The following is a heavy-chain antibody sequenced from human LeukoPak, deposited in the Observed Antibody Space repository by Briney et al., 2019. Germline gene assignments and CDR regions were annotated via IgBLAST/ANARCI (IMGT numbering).Heavy chain of an antibody. D-gene: IGHD6-19*01. CDR3: ARGKYSNGWYYFDY. CDR2: ISYDGSNK. V-gene: IGHV3-30*03. CDR1: GFTFSSYG. J-gene: IGHJ4*02. Sequence: PGRSLRLSCAASGFTFSSYGMHWVRQAPGKGLEWVAVISYDGSNKYYADSMKGRFTISRDNSKNTLYLEMNSLRAEDTAVYYCARGKYSNGWYYFDYWGQGTLVTVSS.